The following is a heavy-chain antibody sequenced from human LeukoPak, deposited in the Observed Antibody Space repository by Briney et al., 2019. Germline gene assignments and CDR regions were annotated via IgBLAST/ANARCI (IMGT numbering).Heavy chain of an antibody. D-gene: IGHD4-17*01. V-gene: IGHV3-48*04. CDR3: ARARLGYGAIGY. CDR2: ISSSSSTI. CDR1: GFAFNTYV. Sequence: GGSLRLSCVASGFAFNTYVMSWVRQAPGKGLEWVSYISSSSSTIYYADSVKGRFTISRDNAKNSLYLQMNSLRAEDTAVYYCARARLGYGAIGYWGQGTLVTVSS. J-gene: IGHJ4*02.